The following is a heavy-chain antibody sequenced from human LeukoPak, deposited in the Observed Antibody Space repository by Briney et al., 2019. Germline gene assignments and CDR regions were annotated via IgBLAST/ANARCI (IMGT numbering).Heavy chain of an antibody. Sequence: PSETLSLTCTVSGGSISSHYWSWIRQPPGKGLEWIGYMFYTGTTNYNPSLESRVTMSVDTSKKQFSLKLTSVTAADTAVYYCAQGHWYYFDSWGQGTLVTVSS. D-gene: IGHD3-3*02. CDR2: MFYTGTT. V-gene: IGHV4-59*11. CDR3: AQGHWYYFDS. CDR1: GGSISSHY. J-gene: IGHJ4*02.